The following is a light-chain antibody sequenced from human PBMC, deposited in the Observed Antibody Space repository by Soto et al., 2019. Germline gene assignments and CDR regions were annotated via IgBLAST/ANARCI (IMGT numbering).Light chain of an antibody. Sequence: EIVLTQSPGTLSLSPGERATLSCRASQSVSRNYLVWYQQKPGQAPRLLIYGASSRATGIPDRFSGSGSGTDFTLTISKLEPEDFAVYYCQQYGSSPWTFGQGTKVDIK. CDR3: QQYGSSPWT. CDR1: QSVSRNY. CDR2: GAS. J-gene: IGKJ1*01. V-gene: IGKV3-20*01.